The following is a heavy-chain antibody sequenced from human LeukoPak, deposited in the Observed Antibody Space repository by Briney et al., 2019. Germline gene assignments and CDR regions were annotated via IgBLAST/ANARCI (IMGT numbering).Heavy chain of an antibody. CDR1: GFTVSSNY. J-gene: IGHJ4*02. CDR3: AREMAV. V-gene: IGHV3-53*01. D-gene: IGHD2-8*01. Sequence: GGSLRLSCAASGFTVSSNYMSWVRQAPGKGLEWVSFIYSGGSTYYADSVKGRFTISSDNSKNTLYLQMNSLRVEDTAVYYCAREMAVWGQGALVTVSS. CDR2: IYSGGST.